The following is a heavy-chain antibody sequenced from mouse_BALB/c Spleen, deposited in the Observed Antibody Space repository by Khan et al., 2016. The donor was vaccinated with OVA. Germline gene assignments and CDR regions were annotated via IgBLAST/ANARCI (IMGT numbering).Heavy chain of an antibody. Sequence: EVQLQESGPGLVKPSQSLSLTCTVTGYSITSGYGWNWIRQFPGNKLEWMGYISYSGSTNYNPSPKSRISITRDTSKNQFFLQLNSVTTEDTAAYYCARTARIKYWGQGTTLTVAS. V-gene: IGHV3-2*02. J-gene: IGHJ2*01. CDR1: GYSITSGYG. CDR3: ARTARIKY. D-gene: IGHD1-2*01. CDR2: ISYSGST.